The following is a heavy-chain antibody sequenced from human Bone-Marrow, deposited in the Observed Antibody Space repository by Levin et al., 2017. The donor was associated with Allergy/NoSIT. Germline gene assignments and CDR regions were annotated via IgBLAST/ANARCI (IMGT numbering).Heavy chain of an antibody. CDR3: AREKSSMANSYDI. Sequence: SETLSLTCTVSGGSLSSDHWSWIRQPPGKGLEWIGQIYYSGSTKYNPSLKSRLTLSADTSKNQLSLKLTSVTAADTAMYYCAREKSSMANSYDIWGQGTMVTVSS. V-gene: IGHV4-59*01. D-gene: IGHD6-6*01. CDR1: GGSLSSDH. J-gene: IGHJ3*02. CDR2: IYYSGST.